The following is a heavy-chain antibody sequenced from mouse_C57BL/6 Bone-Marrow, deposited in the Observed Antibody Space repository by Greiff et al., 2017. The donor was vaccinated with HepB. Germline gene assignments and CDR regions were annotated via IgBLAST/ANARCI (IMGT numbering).Heavy chain of an antibody. V-gene: IGHV1-55*01. CDR1: GYTFTSYW. Sequence: QVQLQQPEAELVKPGASVKMSCKASGYTFTSYWITWVKQRPGQGLEWIGDIYPGSGSTNYNEKFKSKATLTVDTSSSTAYMQLSSLTSEDSAVYYCARKSAQATSFAYWGQGTLVTVSA. J-gene: IGHJ3*01. CDR3: ARKSAQATSFAY. D-gene: IGHD3-2*02. CDR2: IYPGSGST.